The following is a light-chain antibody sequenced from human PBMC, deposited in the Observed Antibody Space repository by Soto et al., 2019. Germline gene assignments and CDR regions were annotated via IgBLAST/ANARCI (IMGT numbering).Light chain of an antibody. CDR1: QSVSSSY. J-gene: IGKJ5*01. Sequence: EIVLTQSPGTLSLSPGARATLSYRASQSVSSSYLAWYQQKPGQAPRLLIFGASSRATGIPSRFSGSGSGTDFTLTISRVEPEDFAVYYCQQYGRSLPITFGQGTRLEIK. CDR2: GAS. V-gene: IGKV3-20*01. CDR3: QQYGRSLPIT.